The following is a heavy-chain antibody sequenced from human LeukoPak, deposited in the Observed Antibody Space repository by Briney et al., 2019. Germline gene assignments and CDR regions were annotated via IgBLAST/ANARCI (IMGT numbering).Heavy chain of an antibody. Sequence: GASVKVSCKASGYTFTSYDINWVRQATGQGLEWMGWMNPNSGNTGYAQKFQGRVTMTRNTSISTAYMELSSLRSEDTAVYYCARHPLDYGDYASGYYGMDVWGQGTTVTVSS. CDR3: ARHPLDYGDYASGYYGMDV. CDR1: GYTFTSYD. J-gene: IGHJ6*02. CDR2: MNPNSGNT. V-gene: IGHV1-8*01. D-gene: IGHD4-17*01.